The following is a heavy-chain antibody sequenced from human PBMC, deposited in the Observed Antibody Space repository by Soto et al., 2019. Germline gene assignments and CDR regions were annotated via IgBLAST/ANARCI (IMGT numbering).Heavy chain of an antibody. J-gene: IGHJ5*02. V-gene: IGHV4-34*01. CDR2: INHSGST. Sequence: SETLSLTCAVYGGSFSGYYWSWIRQPPGKGLEWIGEINHSGSTNYNPPLKSRVTISVDTSKNQFSLKLSSVTAADTAVYYCARVPLYSSGWYPWGQGTLVTVSS. D-gene: IGHD6-19*01. CDR3: ARVPLYSSGWYP. CDR1: GGSFSGYY.